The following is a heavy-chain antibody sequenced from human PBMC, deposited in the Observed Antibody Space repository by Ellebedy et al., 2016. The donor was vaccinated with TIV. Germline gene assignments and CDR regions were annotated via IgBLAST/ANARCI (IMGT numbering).Heavy chain of an antibody. CDR1: GFSLSTYR. V-gene: IGHV3-53*04. CDR2: IYSGGNT. Sequence: PGGSLRLSCAASGFSLSTYRMSWVRQAPEKGLEWVSVIYSGGNTYYADSVKGRFTISRHNSKNTLYLQMNSLRAEDTAVYYCARGDTANAYYYYGMDVWGQGTTVTVSS. D-gene: IGHD5-18*01. CDR3: ARGDTANAYYYYGMDV. J-gene: IGHJ6*02.